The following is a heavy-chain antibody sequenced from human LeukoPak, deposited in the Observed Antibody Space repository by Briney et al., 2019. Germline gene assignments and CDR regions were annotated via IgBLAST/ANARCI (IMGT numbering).Heavy chain of an antibody. D-gene: IGHD1-26*01. CDR2: IGGRDDRT. Sequence: PGGSLRLSCAASGFTFTGHTMTWLRQAPGKGLEWVSIIGGRDDRTYYADSVKGRFTISRDNSKNTLYLQMNSLRGEDTAVYYCASEFIVGATFDYWGQGTLVTVSS. CDR1: GFTFTGHT. J-gene: IGHJ4*02. V-gene: IGHV3-23*01. CDR3: ASEFIVGATFDY.